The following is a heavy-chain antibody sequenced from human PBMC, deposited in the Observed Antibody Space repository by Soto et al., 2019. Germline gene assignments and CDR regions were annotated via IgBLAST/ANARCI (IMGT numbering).Heavy chain of an antibody. CDR1: RFTFSDFA. Sequence: DVQLLESGGGLVQPGGSLTLSCAASRFTFSDFAMSWVRQAPGKGLEWVSSLGGGGTDKYYADSVKGRFTISRDNSKNTLYLQMDSLRDEDTAIYYCAKDAVSYNGKWDWFDSWGQGTLVTVSS. D-gene: IGHD1-26*01. V-gene: IGHV3-23*01. J-gene: IGHJ5*01. CDR2: LGGGGTDK. CDR3: AKDAVSYNGKWDWFDS.